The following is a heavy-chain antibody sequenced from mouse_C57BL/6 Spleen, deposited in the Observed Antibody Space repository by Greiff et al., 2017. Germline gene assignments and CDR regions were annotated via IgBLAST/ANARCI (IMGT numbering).Heavy chain of an antibody. CDR2: IDPSDSYT. CDR1: GYTFTSYW. CDR3: ARRYYGSSWDY. V-gene: IGHV1-50*01. D-gene: IGHD1-1*01. J-gene: IGHJ2*01. Sequence: QVQLQQPGAELVKPGASVKLSCKASGYTFTSYWMQWVKQRPGQGLEWIGEIDPSDSYTNYNQKFKGKATLTVDTSSRTAYMQLSSLTSEDSAVYYCARRYYGSSWDYWGQGTTLTVSS.